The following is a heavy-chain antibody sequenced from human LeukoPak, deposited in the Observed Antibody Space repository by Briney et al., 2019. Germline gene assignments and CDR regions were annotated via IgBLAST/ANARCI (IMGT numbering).Heavy chain of an antibody. V-gene: IGHV4-61*02. J-gene: IGHJ6*03. CDR2: IYTSGST. D-gene: IGHD6-6*01. CDR1: GGSISSGSYY. CDR3: ARDGGDSSSSGYYYYYMDV. Sequence: SETLSLTCTVSGGSISSGSYYWSWIRQPAGNGLEWIGRIYTSGSTNYNPSLKSRVTISVDTSKNQFSLKLSSVTAADTAVYCCARDGGDSSSSGYYYYYMDVWGKGTTVTVSS.